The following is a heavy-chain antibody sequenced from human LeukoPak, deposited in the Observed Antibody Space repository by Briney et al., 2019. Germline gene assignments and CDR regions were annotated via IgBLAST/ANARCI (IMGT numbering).Heavy chain of an antibody. CDR1: GFTFSNAW. J-gene: IGHJ4*02. D-gene: IGHD3-16*02. CDR2: IKSKTDGGTT. CDR3: TTAFAEYYDYVWGSYRQGTDY. Sequence: PGGSLRLSCAASGFTFSNAWMSWVRQAPGKGLERVGRIKSKTDGGTTDYAAPVKGRFTISRDDSKNTLYLQMNSLKTEDTAVYYCTTAFAEYYDYVWGSYRQGTDYWGQGTLVTVSS. V-gene: IGHV3-15*01.